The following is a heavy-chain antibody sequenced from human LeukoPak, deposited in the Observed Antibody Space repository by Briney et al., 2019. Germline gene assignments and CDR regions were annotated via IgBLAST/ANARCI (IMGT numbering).Heavy chain of an antibody. Sequence: GASVKVSCKASGYTFTSYGISWVRQAPGQGLERMGWISAYNGNTNYAQKLQGRVTMTTDTSTSTAYMELRSLRSDDTAVYYCARTQDYCSGGSCYLPWFDPWGQGTLVTVSS. CDR2: ISAYNGNT. D-gene: IGHD2-15*01. J-gene: IGHJ5*02. V-gene: IGHV1-18*04. CDR1: GYTFTSYG. CDR3: ARTQDYCSGGSCYLPWFDP.